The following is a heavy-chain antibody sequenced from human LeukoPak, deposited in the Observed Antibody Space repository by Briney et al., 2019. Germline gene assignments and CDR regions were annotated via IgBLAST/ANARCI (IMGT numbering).Heavy chain of an antibody. CDR2: IWYDGSNK. J-gene: IGHJ4*02. CDR3: AKDGTNIAVAGTADY. V-gene: IGHV3-33*06. CDR1: GFTFSSYG. D-gene: IGHD6-19*01. Sequence: GGSLRLSCAASGFTFSSYGMHWARQAPGKGLEWVAVIWYDGSNKYYADSVKGRFTISRDNSKNTLYLQMNSLRAEDTAVYYCAKDGTNIAVAGTADYWGQGTLVTVSS.